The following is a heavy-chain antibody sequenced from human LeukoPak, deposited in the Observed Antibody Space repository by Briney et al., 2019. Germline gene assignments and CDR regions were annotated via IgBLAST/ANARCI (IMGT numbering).Heavy chain of an antibody. D-gene: IGHD3-9*01. CDR2: ISGSGGST. J-gene: IGHJ4*02. CDR1: GFTFSSYA. CDR3: AKDVSSAGILIGSC. V-gene: IGHV3-23*01. Sequence: PGGSLRLSCAASGFTFSSYAVSWVRQAPGKGLEWVSAISGSGGSTYYADSVKGRFTISRDNSKNTLYLQMNSLTAEDTAVYYCAKDVSSAGILIGSCWGQGTLVTVSS.